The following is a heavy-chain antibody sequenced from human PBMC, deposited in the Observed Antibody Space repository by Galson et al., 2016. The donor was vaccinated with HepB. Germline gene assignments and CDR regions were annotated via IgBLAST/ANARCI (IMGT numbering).Heavy chain of an antibody. J-gene: IGHJ4*02. Sequence: QSGAEVKKPGESLKNSCEDSGHTYGDYWIGWARQMHGGGLEWMGLIRLLDSTTFYRPSFQGRVTISADRSISTAYLEWSSLKASDTAIYYCASALDGTFFFDYWSQGTLVTVSS. CDR3: ASALDGTFFFDY. V-gene: IGHV5-51*01. CDR1: GHTYGDYW. D-gene: IGHD1/OR15-1a*01. CDR2: IRLLDSTT.